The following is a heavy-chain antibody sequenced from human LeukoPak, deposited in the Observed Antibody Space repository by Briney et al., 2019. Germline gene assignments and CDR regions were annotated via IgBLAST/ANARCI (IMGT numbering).Heavy chain of an antibody. CDR2: ISGSGGST. Sequence: GGSLRLSCAASGFTFSSYAMSWVRQAPGKGLEWVSAISGSGGSTYYADSVKGRFTISRDNSKNTLYLQMNSLRAEDTAVYYCARATLRHLVSRKRRYSYYMKVWGKGPRSPSP. V-gene: IGHV3-23*01. CDR3: ARATLRHLVSRKRRYSYYMKV. J-gene: IGHJ6*03. D-gene: IGHD6-6*01. CDR1: GFTFSSYA.